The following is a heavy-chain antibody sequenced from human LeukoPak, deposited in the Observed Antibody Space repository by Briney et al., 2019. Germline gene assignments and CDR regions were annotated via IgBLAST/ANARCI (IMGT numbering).Heavy chain of an antibody. CDR3: AKFRREGLPVGFDI. CDR1: GFTFSDYA. J-gene: IGHJ3*02. Sequence: GGSLILSCAASGFTFSDYAMSWVRQAPGKGLEWVAAIRGSGDNTYYSDSVKGRFSLSRDNSRNTLYLQMDSLRAEDTAIYYCAKFRREGLPVGFDIWGQGTVVTVSS. V-gene: IGHV3-23*01. D-gene: IGHD5-24*01. CDR2: IRGSGDNT.